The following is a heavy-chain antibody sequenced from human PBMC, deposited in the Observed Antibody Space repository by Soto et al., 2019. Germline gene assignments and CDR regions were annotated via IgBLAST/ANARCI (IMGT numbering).Heavy chain of an antibody. J-gene: IGHJ4*02. CDR3: AREGWCSGGSCFSLDY. D-gene: IGHD2-15*01. CDR1: GFTFRSYG. Sequence: QVQLVESGGGVVQPGRSLRLSCAASGFTFRSYGMHWVRQAPGKGLEWVAVIWYDGSNQYYADSVKGRFTISRDNSKYTLYLQMNRVRAEDTAVYYCAREGWCSGGSCFSLDYWGQGTLVTVSS. CDR2: IWYDGSNQ. V-gene: IGHV3-33*01.